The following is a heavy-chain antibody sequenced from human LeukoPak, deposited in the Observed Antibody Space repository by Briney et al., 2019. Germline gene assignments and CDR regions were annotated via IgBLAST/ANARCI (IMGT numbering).Heavy chain of an antibody. CDR2: IYTSGST. D-gene: IGHD1-26*01. V-gene: IGHV4-61*02. CDR3: ARRGVGARGFDY. CDR1: GGSISSGSYY. J-gene: IGHJ4*02. Sequence: PSQTLSLTCTVSGGSISSGSYYWSWIRQPAGKGLEWIGRIYTSGSTNYNPSLKSRVTISVDTSKNQFSLKLSSVTAADTAVYYCARRGVGARGFDYWGQGTLVTVSS.